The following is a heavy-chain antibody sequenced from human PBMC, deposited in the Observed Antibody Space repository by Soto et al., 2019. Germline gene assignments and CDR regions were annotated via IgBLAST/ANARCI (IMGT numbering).Heavy chain of an antibody. J-gene: IGHJ4*02. V-gene: IGHV3-74*01. CDR1: GFTFSSYW. Sequence: GGSLRLSCAASGFTFSSYWMHWVRQAPGEGLVWVSRINPEGSFTNYADSVKGRFTISRDNAKKTLFLQMNIFRAEDTATYYCTKDTFGPRDYWGPGTLVTVSS. D-gene: IGHD3-10*01. CDR2: INPEGSFT. CDR3: TKDTFGPRDY.